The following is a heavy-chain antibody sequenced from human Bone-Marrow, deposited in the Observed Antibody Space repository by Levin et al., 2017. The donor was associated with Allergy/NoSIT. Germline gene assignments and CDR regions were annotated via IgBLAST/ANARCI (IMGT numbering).Heavy chain of an antibody. D-gene: IGHD5-18*01. V-gene: IGHV3-30-3*01. Sequence: TGGSLRLSCAASGFTFSSYAMHWVRQAPGKGLEWVAVISYDGSSKYYADSVKGRFTVSRDNSKNTLYLQMNSLRAEDTAVYYCARDMARQRWLTYYHYYGMDVWGQGTTVTVSS. CDR2: ISYDGSSK. CDR1: GFTFSSYA. CDR3: ARDMARQRWLTYYHYYGMDV. J-gene: IGHJ6*02.